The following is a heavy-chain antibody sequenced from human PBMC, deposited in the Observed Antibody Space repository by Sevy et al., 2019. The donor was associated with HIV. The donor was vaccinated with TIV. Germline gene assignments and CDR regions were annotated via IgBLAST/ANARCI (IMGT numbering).Heavy chain of an antibody. Sequence: GGSLRLSCAASGFTFSSYSMNWVRQAPGKGLEWVSYISSSSSTIYYADSVKGRFTIPRDNAKNSLYLQMNSLRDEDTAVYYCARDDDYGDYGTGFDYWGQGTLVTVSS. V-gene: IGHV3-48*02. D-gene: IGHD4-17*01. J-gene: IGHJ4*02. CDR2: ISSSSSTI. CDR3: ARDDDYGDYGTGFDY. CDR1: GFTFSSYS.